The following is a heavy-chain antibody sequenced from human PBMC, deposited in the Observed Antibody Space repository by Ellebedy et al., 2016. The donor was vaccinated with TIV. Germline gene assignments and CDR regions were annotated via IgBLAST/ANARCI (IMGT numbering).Heavy chain of an antibody. D-gene: IGHD3-22*01. Sequence: GGSLRLSCAASGFTFNSYWMSWVRQAPGKGLAWVANINQDGSRIYYVDSAKGRFTISRDNAKNSVYLRMNTLRVEDTAVYHCVRDGAYGDYSPGYYGMDVWGQGTTVTVSS. J-gene: IGHJ6*02. CDR2: INQDGSRI. V-gene: IGHV3-7*03. CDR1: GFTFNSYW. CDR3: VRDGAYGDYSPGYYGMDV.